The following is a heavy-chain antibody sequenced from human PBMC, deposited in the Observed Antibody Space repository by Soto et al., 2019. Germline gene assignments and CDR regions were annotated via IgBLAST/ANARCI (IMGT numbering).Heavy chain of an antibody. CDR2: IWYDGSNK. CDR3: ARVEGYYDSSSWAYYYYYGMDV. J-gene: IGHJ6*02. CDR1: GFTFSSYG. D-gene: IGHD3-22*01. Sequence: PGGSLRLSCAASGFTFSSYGMHWVRQAPGKGLEWVAVIWYDGSNKYYADSVKGRFTISRDNSKNTLYLQMNSLRAEDTAVYYCARVEGYYDSSSWAYYYYYGMDVWGQGTTVTVSS. V-gene: IGHV3-33*01.